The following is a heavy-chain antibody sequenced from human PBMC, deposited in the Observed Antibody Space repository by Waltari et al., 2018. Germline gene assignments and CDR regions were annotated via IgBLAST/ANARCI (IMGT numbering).Heavy chain of an antibody. CDR3: ARGGFHYDILTGYRPYYYYYYMDV. Sequence: QVQLQQWGAGLLKPSETLSLTCAVYGGSFSGYSWSWIRQPPGKGLEWIGEIKHSGSTHHNPSLKSRVTISVDTSKNQFSLKLSSVTAADTAVYYCARGGFHYDILTGYRPYYYYYYMDVWGKGTTVTVSS. CDR1: GGSFSGYS. D-gene: IGHD3-9*01. CDR2: IKHSGST. V-gene: IGHV4-34*01. J-gene: IGHJ6*03.